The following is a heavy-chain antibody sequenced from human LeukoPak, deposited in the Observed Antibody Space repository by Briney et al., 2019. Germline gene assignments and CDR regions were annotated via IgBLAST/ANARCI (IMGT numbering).Heavy chain of an antibody. Sequence: GGSLRLSCAASGFTFTKNWLGWVRRAPGKGLEWVANINLDGSEKYYVDSLKGRFTVSRDNAKNSLYLQMNSLRAEDTAVYYCARYTSGTLDYWGQGALVTVSS. CDR3: ARYTSGTLDY. CDR2: INLDGSEK. J-gene: IGHJ4*02. CDR1: GFTFTKNW. V-gene: IGHV3-7*01. D-gene: IGHD6-13*01.